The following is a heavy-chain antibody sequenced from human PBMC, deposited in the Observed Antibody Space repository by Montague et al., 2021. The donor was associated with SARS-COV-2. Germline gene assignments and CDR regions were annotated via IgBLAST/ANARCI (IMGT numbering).Heavy chain of an antibody. CDR1: GGSISSGSYY. CDR3: ARVPDVDTAMVIYYYGMDV. J-gene: IGHJ6*02. CDR2: IYTSGST. Sequence: TLSLTCTVSGGSISSGSYYWSWIRQPAGKGLEWIGRIYTSGSTNYNPSLKSRVTISVDTSKNQFSLKLSFVTAADTAVYYCARVPDVDTAMVIYYYGMDVWGQGTTVTVSS. D-gene: IGHD5-18*01. V-gene: IGHV4-61*02.